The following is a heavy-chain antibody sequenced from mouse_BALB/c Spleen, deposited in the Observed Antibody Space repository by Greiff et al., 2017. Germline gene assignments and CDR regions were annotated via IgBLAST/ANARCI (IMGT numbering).Heavy chain of an antibody. CDR1: EYEFPSHD. V-gene: IGHV5-2*03. CDR2: INSDGGST. J-gene: IGHJ1*01. CDR3: ARRAYYYGSSYWYFDV. D-gene: IGHD1-1*01. Sequence: DVKLVESGGGLVQPGESLKLSCESNEYEFPSHDMSWVRKTPEKRLELVAAINSDGGSTYYPDTMERRFIISRDNTKKTLYLQMSSLRSEDTALYYCARRAYYYGSSYWYFDVWGAGTTVTVSS.